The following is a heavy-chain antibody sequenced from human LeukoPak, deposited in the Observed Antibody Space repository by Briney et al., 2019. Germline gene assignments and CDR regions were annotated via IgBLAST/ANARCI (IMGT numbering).Heavy chain of an antibody. CDR3: APRYSGYDYRGGFKY. J-gene: IGHJ4*02. D-gene: IGHD5-12*01. V-gene: IGHV3-23*01. CDR1: GFTFSSYA. CDR2: ISGSGGST. Sequence: PGGSLRLSCAASGFTFSSYAMSWVRQAPGRGLEWVSAISGSGGSTYYADSVKGRFAISRDNSKNTLYLQMNSLRAEDTAVYYCAPRYSGYDYRGGFKYWDQGTLVTGSS.